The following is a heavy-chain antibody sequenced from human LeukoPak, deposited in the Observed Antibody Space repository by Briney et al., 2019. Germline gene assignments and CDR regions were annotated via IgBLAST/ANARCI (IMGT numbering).Heavy chain of an antibody. CDR1: GYTFTSYG. Sequence: ASVKVSCKASGYTFTSYGISWVRQAPGQRLEWMGWISAYNGNTNYAQKLQGRVTMTTDTSTSTAYMELRSLRSDDTAVYYCARDPRSTIFGVATPSWFDPWGQGTLVTVSS. J-gene: IGHJ5*02. D-gene: IGHD3-3*01. CDR3: ARDPRSTIFGVATPSWFDP. CDR2: ISAYNGNT. V-gene: IGHV1-18*01.